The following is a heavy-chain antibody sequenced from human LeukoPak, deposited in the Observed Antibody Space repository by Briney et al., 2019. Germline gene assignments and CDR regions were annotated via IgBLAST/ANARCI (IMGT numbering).Heavy chain of an antibody. Sequence: GGSLRLSCAASGFTFSSYAMSWVRQAPGKGLEWVSAISGSGGSTYYADSVKGRFTISRDNSKNTLYLQMNSLRAEDTAVYYCAKVTYGSGSYTPRGWFDPWGQGTLVTVSS. CDR2: ISGSGGST. D-gene: IGHD3-10*01. J-gene: IGHJ5*02. CDR3: AKVTYGSGSYTPRGWFDP. V-gene: IGHV3-23*01. CDR1: GFTFSSYA.